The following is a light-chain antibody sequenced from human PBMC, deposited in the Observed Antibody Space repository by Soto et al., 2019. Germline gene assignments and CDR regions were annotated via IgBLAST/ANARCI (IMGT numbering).Light chain of an antibody. CDR2: GAS. Sequence: EIVMAHAPSTLSWSPGERATLSCRASQSVSSNLAWYQQKPGQAPRLLIYGASSRATGIPDRFSGGGSGTDFTLTISRLEPEDFAVYYCQHYGSSPPITFGQGTRLEIK. V-gene: IGKV3-20*01. CDR3: QHYGSSPPIT. CDR1: QSVSSN. J-gene: IGKJ5*01.